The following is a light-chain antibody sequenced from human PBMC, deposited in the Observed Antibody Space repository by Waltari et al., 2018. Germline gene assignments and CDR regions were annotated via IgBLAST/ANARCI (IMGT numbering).Light chain of an antibody. CDR1: ESISTY. CDR3: QQSYGTPRT. Sequence: DIQMTQSPSSLSAFVGDRVIITCRASESISTYLNWYQQQPGKAPKLLIYAASSLQSGVPSRFSGSGSGTDVTLTISSLQPEDFATYYCQQSYGTPRTFGQGTKVDIK. CDR2: AAS. V-gene: IGKV1-39*01. J-gene: IGKJ1*01.